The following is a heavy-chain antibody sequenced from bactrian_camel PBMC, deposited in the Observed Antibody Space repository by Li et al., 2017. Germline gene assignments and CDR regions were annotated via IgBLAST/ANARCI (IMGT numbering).Heavy chain of an antibody. V-gene: IGHV3S10*01. J-gene: IGHJ4*01. Sequence: DVQLVESGGDLVQSGGSLRLSCEASGFTFSSNWRRIGWFRQAPGKEREGVAFIDSDGGAFYADSVKGLFTISQDNVKNTIYLQMNSLNPEDTAMYYCAATDSSSSRSINYYRCPRESYSYNYLGQGTQVTVS. D-gene: IGHD2*01. CDR2: IDSDGGA. CDR3: AATDSSSSRSINYYRCPRESYSYNY. CDR1: GFTFSSNWRR.